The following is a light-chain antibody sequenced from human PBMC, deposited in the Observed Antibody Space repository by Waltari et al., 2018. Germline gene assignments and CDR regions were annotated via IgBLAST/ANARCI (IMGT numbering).Light chain of an antibody. V-gene: IGKV1-5*03. CDR3: QHYNSYPWT. Sequence: DIQMTQSPVALSASVGDRVTITCRASQSISTWLAWYQQKPGKAPKLLIYKASSVQSGVPSRFSGSGSETEFTLTITSLHPDDFATYYCQHYNSYPWTFGQGTKVEIK. J-gene: IGKJ1*01. CDR1: QSISTW. CDR2: KAS.